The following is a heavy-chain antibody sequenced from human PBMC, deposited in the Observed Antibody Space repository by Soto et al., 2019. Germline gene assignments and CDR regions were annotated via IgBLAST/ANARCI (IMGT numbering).Heavy chain of an antibody. D-gene: IGHD6-19*01. CDR2: IYWDDDK. Sequence: QITLKESGPTLVKPTQTLTLTCTFSGFSLSTSGVGVGWIRQSPGKALEWLALIYWDDDKRYTPSLESRLTITKATSKNKVFLIMSNMDPVDTGTYDCARRSRDNIGWYNWFDPWGQGSLVTVSS. V-gene: IGHV2-5*02. CDR1: GFSLSTSGVG. J-gene: IGHJ5*02. CDR3: ARRSRDNIGWYNWFDP.